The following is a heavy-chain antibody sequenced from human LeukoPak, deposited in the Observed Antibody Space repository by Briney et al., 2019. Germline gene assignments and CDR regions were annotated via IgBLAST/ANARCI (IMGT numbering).Heavy chain of an antibody. CDR1: GFTFSSYS. D-gene: IGHD2-15*01. CDR2: ISSSSSYI. Sequence: PWGSLRLSCAASGFTFSSYSMNWVRQAPGKGLEWVSSISSSSSYIYYADSVKGRFTISRDNAKNSLYLQMNSLRAEDTAVYYCARDFSGGLKRTAPNAFDIWGQGTMVTVSS. CDR3: ARDFSGGLKRTAPNAFDI. V-gene: IGHV3-21*01. J-gene: IGHJ3*02.